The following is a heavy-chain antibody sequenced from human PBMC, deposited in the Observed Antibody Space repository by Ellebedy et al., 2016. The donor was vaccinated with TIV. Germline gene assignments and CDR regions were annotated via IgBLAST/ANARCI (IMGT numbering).Heavy chain of an antibody. Sequence: SETLSLTCAVYGGSFSGYYWSWIRQPPGKGLEWIGEINHSGSTNYNPSLKSRVTVSVDTSKNQFSLRLTSVTAADTAVYFCARGVRSGDQYFDSWGLGALVTV. CDR3: ARGVRSGDQYFDS. V-gene: IGHV4-34*01. J-gene: IGHJ4*02. D-gene: IGHD1-26*01. CDR2: INHSGST. CDR1: GGSFSGYY.